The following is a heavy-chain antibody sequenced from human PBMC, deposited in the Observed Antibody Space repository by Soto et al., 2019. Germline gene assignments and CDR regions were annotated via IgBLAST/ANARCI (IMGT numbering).Heavy chain of an antibody. Sequence: PGGSLRLSXAASGFTFSSYSMNWVRQAPGKGLEWVSSISSSSSYIYYADSVKGRFTISRDNAKNSLYLQMNSLRAEDTAVYYCARECPYCGGGAFDIWGQGTMVTVSS. J-gene: IGHJ3*02. CDR3: ARECPYCGGGAFDI. V-gene: IGHV3-21*01. CDR2: ISSSSSYI. D-gene: IGHD2-21*01. CDR1: GFTFSSYS.